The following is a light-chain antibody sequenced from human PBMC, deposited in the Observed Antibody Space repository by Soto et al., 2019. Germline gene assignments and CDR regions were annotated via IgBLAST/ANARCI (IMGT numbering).Light chain of an antibody. J-gene: IGKJ4*01. V-gene: IGKV3-15*01. CDR1: QSVSSS. Sequence: EIVMTQSPATLSVSPGERATLSCWASQSVSSSLAWYQQKPGQAPRLLIYGASTRATGIPARFSGSGSGTVVTFNIISMQSEDLAVYFCHQYNKWPLSFGGGTKVEI. CDR2: GAS. CDR3: HQYNKWPLS.